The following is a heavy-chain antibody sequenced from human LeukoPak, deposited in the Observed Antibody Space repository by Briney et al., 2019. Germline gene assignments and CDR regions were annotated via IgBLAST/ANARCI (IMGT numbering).Heavy chain of an antibody. CDR1: GGSIRSYY. CDR3: ARSITIFGVVTQTRFFDY. D-gene: IGHD3-3*01. Sequence: PSETLSLTCTVCGGSIRSYYWSWIRQPPGKGLEGIGYIYYSWNTNYNPSLTSRVTISLDTSKNQFALKVSSVTAADTAVYYCARSITIFGVVTQTRFFDYWGKGTLVTVSS. V-gene: IGHV4-59*01. J-gene: IGHJ4*02. CDR2: IYYSWNT.